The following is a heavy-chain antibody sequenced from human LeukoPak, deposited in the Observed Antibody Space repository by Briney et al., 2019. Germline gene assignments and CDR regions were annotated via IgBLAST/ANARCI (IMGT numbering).Heavy chain of an antibody. CDR3: ARGLGITIFGVPSVATNWFDP. D-gene: IGHD3-3*01. V-gene: IGHV4-31*03. Sequence: SETLSLTCTVSGGSISSGGYYWSWIRQHPGKGLEWIGYIYYSGSTYYNPSLKSRVTISVDTSKNQFSLKLSSVTAADTAVYYCARGLGITIFGVPSVATNWFDPWGQGTLVTVSS. CDR1: GGSISSGGYY. CDR2: IYYSGST. J-gene: IGHJ5*02.